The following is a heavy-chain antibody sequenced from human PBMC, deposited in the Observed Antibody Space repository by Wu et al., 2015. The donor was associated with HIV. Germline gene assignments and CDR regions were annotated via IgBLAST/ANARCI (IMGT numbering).Heavy chain of an antibody. CDR1: GYTFTGYC. Sequence: HCVAEVKKPGASVKVSCKASGYTFTGYCMHWVRQAPGQGLEWMGWINPNSGGTNYAQKFQGRVTMTRDTSISTAYMELSRLRSDDTAVYYCARGDSSGWYFPHFDYWGQGTLVTVSS. D-gene: IGHD6-19*01. V-gene: IGHV1-2*02. J-gene: IGHJ4*02. CDR2: INPNSGGT. CDR3: ARGDSSGWYFPHFDY.